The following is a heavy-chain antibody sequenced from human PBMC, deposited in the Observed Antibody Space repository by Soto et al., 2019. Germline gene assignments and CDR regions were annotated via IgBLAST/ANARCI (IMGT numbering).Heavy chain of an antibody. J-gene: IGHJ5*02. Sequence: LSLTCTLSGGSFSTNYWSWIRQPPGKTLEWTAYIYNNGARKYNPSLKGRATISIDTSRNQFSLTLNSAAATDTAVYYCATDSAGRGPFDPWGPGILVTVSS. V-gene: IGHV4-59*13. CDR2: IYNNGAR. CDR1: GGSFSTNY. CDR3: ATDSAGRGPFDP. D-gene: IGHD3-10*01.